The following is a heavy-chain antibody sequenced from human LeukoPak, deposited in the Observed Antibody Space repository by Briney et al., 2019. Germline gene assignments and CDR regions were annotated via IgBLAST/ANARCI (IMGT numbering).Heavy chain of an antibody. J-gene: IGHJ4*02. CDR3: ARDLRSRDSSGYYSNFFDY. CDR2: ISAYNGNT. D-gene: IGHD3-22*01. CDR1: GYTFTSYG. Sequence: ASVKVSCKASGYTFTSYGISWVRQAPGQGLEWMGWISAYNGNTNYAQKLQGRVTMTRDMSTSTVYMELSSLRSEDTAVYYCARDLRSRDSSGYYSNFFDYWGQGTLVTVSS. V-gene: IGHV1-18*01.